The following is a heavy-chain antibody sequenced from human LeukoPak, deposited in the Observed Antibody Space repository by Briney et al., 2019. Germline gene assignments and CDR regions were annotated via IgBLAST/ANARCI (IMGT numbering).Heavy chain of an antibody. V-gene: IGHV1-69*06. CDR3: ARRSGTELDY. CDR1: GGTFSSYV. Sequence: SVKVSCKASGGTFSSYVINLVRQAPGQGLEWMGGIIPIFSTADYAQKFQGRVTITADKSTSTAYMELSSLRSEDTAVYYCARRSGTELDYWGQGTLVTVSS. D-gene: IGHD6-13*01. J-gene: IGHJ4*02. CDR2: IIPIFSTA.